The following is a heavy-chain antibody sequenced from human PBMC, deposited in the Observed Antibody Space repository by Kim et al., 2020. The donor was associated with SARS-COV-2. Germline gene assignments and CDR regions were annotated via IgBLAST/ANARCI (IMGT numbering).Heavy chain of an antibody. Sequence: SQTLSLTCAISGDSVSSNSAAWNWIRQSPSRGLEWLGRTYYRSKWYNDYAVSVKSRITINPDTSKNQFSLQLNSVTPEDTAVYYCARDGAIKPGSSWYLDYWGQGTLVTVSS. CDR2: TYYRSKWYN. J-gene: IGHJ4*02. CDR1: GDSVSSNSAA. CDR3: ARDGAIKPGSSWYLDY. D-gene: IGHD6-13*01. V-gene: IGHV6-1*01.